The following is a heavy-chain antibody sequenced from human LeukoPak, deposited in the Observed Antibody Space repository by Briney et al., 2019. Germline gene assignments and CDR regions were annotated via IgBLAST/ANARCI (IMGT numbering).Heavy chain of an antibody. J-gene: IGHJ6*03. CDR2: IIPNFGTA. CDR3: ARGPTIAAAVDYYYYMDV. D-gene: IGHD6-13*01. CDR1: GGTFSSYA. Sequence: SVKVSCKASGGTFSSYAISWVRQAPGQGLEWMGGIIPNFGTANYAQKFQGRVTITADEPTSTAYMELSSLRSEDTAVYYCARGPTIAAAVDYYYYMDVWGKGTTVTVSS. V-gene: IGHV1-69*01.